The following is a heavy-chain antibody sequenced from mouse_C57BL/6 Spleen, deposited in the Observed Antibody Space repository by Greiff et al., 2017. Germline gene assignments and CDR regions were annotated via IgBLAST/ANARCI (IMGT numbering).Heavy chain of an antibody. CDR1: GFNIKDYY. J-gene: IGHJ2*01. CDR3: AMLLREHFDY. Sequence: VHVKQSGAELVKPGASVKLSCTASGFNIKDYYMHWVTQRTEQGLEWIGRIDPEDGETKYAPKFQGKATITADTSSNTAYLQLSSLTSEDTAVYYCAMLLREHFDYWGQGTTLTVSS. CDR2: IDPEDGET. V-gene: IGHV14-2*01. D-gene: IGHD1-1*01.